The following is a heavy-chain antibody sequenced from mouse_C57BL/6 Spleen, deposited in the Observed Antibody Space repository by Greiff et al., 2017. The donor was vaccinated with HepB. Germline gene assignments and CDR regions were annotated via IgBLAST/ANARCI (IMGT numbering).Heavy chain of an antibody. V-gene: IGHV1-55*01. D-gene: IGHD1-1*01. CDR2: IYPGSGST. CDR1: GYTFTSYW. J-gene: IGHJ1*03. Sequence: QVQLQQPGAELVKPGASVKMSCKASGYTFTSYWITWVKQRPGQGLEWIGDIYPGSGSTNYNEKFKSKATLTVDTSSSTAYRQLSSLTSEDSAVYYCAREYYGSPGDYWYFDVWGTGTTVTVSS. CDR3: AREYYGSPGDYWYFDV.